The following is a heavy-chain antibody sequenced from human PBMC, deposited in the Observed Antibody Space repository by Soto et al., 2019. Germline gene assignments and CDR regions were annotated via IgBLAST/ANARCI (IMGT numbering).Heavy chain of an antibody. V-gene: IGHV3-23*01. D-gene: IGHD1-26*01. J-gene: IGHJ4*02. CDR2: ISNGGTDT. CDR1: GFTFSSYG. Sequence: EVQLLESGGGLVQPGGSLRLSCAASGFTFSSYGMGWVRQAPGKGLEFVSAISNGGTDTYYADSVKGRFTISRDNSKNTLYQQMNSLRAEDTAVYYCAKEMGAAKPFDYWGQGTLVTVSS. CDR3: AKEMGAAKPFDY.